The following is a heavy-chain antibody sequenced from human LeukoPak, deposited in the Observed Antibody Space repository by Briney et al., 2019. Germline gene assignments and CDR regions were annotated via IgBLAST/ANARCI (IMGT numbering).Heavy chain of an antibody. CDR3: ARLEGILTGYLVEYYFDY. CDR2: IYSGVST. D-gene: IGHD3-9*01. V-gene: IGHV3-53*01. Sequence: GGSLRLSCAASGFTVSSNYMIWVRQAPGKGLEWVSVIYSGVSTYYADSVKGRFTISRDNSKNTLYLQMNSLRAEDTAVYYCARLEGILTGYLVEYYFDYWGQGTMVTVSS. CDR1: GFTVSSNY. J-gene: IGHJ4*02.